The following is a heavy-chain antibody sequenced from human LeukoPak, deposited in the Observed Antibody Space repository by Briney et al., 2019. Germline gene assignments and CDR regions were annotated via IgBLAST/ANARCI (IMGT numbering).Heavy chain of an antibody. D-gene: IGHD2-8*01. Sequence: ASVKVSCKASGYTFTGYYMHWVRQAPGQGLEWMGWINPNSGGTNYAQKFQGWVTVTRDTSISTAYMELSRLRSDDTAVYYCARGYCTNGVCLHDFDYWGQGTLVTVSS. CDR3: ARGYCTNGVCLHDFDY. CDR1: GYTFTGYY. V-gene: IGHV1-2*04. CDR2: INPNSGGT. J-gene: IGHJ4*02.